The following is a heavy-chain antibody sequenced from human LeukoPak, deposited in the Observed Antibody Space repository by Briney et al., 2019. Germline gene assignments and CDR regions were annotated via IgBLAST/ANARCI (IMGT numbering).Heavy chain of an antibody. CDR3: ARAGGFAPFDPIAAAGTGWFDP. D-gene: IGHD6-13*01. Sequence: GASVKVSCKASGYTFTTYGISWVRQAPGQGLEWMGWISAYNGNTNYAQKLQGRVTMTTDTSTSTAYMEVRSLRSDDTAVYYCARAGGFAPFDPIAAAGTGWFDPWGQGTLVTVSS. V-gene: IGHV1-18*04. CDR1: GYTFTTYG. CDR2: ISAYNGNT. J-gene: IGHJ5*02.